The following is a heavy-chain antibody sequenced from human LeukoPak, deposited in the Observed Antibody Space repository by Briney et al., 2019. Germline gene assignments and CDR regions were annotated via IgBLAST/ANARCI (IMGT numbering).Heavy chain of an antibody. Sequence: GGSLTLSCAASGLTFDDSAMHWVRQAPAKGLEWVSGISWNTASIAYADSVKGQFTISRDNAKNSLYLQMNSLRAEDTAFYYCAKSPYYYDSSGYYLNWYFDLWGRGTLVTVSS. CDR1: GLTFDDSA. J-gene: IGHJ2*01. CDR2: ISWNTASI. CDR3: AKSPYYYDSSGYYLNWYFDL. D-gene: IGHD3-22*01. V-gene: IGHV3-9*01.